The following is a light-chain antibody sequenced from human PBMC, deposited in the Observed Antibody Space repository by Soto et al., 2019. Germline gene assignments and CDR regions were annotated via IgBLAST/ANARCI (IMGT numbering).Light chain of an antibody. CDR3: CSYARPTFYA. Sequence: QSALTQPASVSGSPGQSITISCTGTSSDVGSYNLVSWYQQHPGKAPKLMIYEVNERPSGVSNRFSGSKSGNTASLTISGLQAEDEADYYCCSYARPTFYAFATGTKVTVL. V-gene: IGLV2-23*02. J-gene: IGLJ1*01. CDR2: EVN. CDR1: SSDVGSYNL.